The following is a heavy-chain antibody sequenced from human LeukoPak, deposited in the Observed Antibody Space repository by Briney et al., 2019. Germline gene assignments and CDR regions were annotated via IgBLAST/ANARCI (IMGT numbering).Heavy chain of an antibody. D-gene: IGHD5-18*01. CDR3: ARHRRYSYGPFDP. CDR1: GFTFSSYG. CDR2: IRYDGSNK. Sequence: GGSLRLSCAASGFTFSSYGMHWVRQAPGKGLEWVAFIRYDGSNKYYADSVKGRFTISRDNSKNTLYLQMNSPRAEDTAVYYCARHRRYSYGPFDPWGQGTLVTVSS. V-gene: IGHV3-30*02. J-gene: IGHJ5*02.